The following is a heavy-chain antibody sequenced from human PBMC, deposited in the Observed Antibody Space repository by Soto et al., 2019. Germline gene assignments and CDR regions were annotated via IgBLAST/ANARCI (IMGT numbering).Heavy chain of an antibody. J-gene: IGHJ4*01. CDR3: ASRSSALDY. CDR2: IWYDGSNK. Sequence: QVQLVESGGGVVQPGRSLRLSCAASGFSFSSYGMHWVRQAPGKGLEWVAVIWYDGSNKYYADSVKGRFTISRDNSKNTLYLQMNSLRAEDTAVYYCASRSSALDYWGHGTLVSVSS. CDR1: GFSFSSYG. V-gene: IGHV3-33*01.